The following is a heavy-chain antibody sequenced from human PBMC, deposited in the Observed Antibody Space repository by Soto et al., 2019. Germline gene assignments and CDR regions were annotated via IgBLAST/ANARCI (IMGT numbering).Heavy chain of an antibody. CDR1: GFTFSNYA. D-gene: IGHD3-3*01. Sequence: GGSLRLSCAASGFTFSNYAMSWVRLAPGKGLEWVSGISASGTTAHYTDSVKGRFTISRDNSKNTLYMQMNSLRAEDTAVYYCAIYDDFWSGYSGSFDYWGQGTLVTVSS. J-gene: IGHJ4*02. V-gene: IGHV3-23*01. CDR3: AIYDDFWSGYSGSFDY. CDR2: ISASGTTA.